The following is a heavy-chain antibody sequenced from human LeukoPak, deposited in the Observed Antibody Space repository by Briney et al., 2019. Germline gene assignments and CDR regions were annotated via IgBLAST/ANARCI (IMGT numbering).Heavy chain of an antibody. Sequence: SQALSLTCTVSGGSISRGGYYWSWIRQHPGRGLEWIGYIYYSGSTYYNPSLKSRVTISVDTTKNQFSLKLSSVTAADTAVYYCASGSPNGAAAGIPFDYWGQGTLVTVSS. V-gene: IGHV4-31*03. J-gene: IGHJ4*02. CDR1: GGSISRGGYY. D-gene: IGHD6-13*01. CDR3: ASGSPNGAAAGIPFDY. CDR2: IYYSGST.